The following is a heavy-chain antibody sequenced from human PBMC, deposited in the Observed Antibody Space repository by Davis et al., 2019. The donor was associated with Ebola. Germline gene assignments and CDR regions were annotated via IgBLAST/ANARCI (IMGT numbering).Heavy chain of an antibody. V-gene: IGHV3-9*01. D-gene: IGHD1-7*01. CDR3: AKGTYPGNWFDP. Sequence: SLKISCAASGFTFDDYAMHWVRQAPGKGLEWVSGISWNSGSIGYADSVKGRFTISRDNAKNSLYLQMNSLRAEDTALYYCAKGTYPGNWFDPWGQGTLVTVSS. J-gene: IGHJ5*02. CDR2: ISWNSGSI. CDR1: GFTFDDYA.